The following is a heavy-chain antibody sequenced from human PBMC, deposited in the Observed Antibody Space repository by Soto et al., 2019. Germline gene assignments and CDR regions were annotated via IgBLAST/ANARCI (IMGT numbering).Heavy chain of an antibody. D-gene: IGHD5-12*01. CDR1: GASISSGDYF. J-gene: IGHJ4*02. V-gene: IGHV4-30-4*01. CDR3: ASEKGYISGPKHFDY. CDR2: IDDSGSS. Sequence: SETLSLTCTVPGASISSGDYFWSWIRQSPGKGLQWIGYIDDSGSSYNNPYLKSRVTMSVDTSKNKFSLKLSYVTAADTAVYYCASEKGYISGPKHFDYWGQGTLVTVSS.